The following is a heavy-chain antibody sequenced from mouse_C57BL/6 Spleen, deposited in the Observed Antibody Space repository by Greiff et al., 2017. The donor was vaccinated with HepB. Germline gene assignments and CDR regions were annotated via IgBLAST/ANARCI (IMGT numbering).Heavy chain of an antibody. D-gene: IGHD2-1*01. Sequence: EVMLVESGEGLVKPGGSLKLSCAASGFTFSSYAMSWVRQTPEKRLEWVAYISSGGDYIYYADTVKGRFTISRDNARNTLYLQMSSLKSEDTAMYYCTRVSYGNYPYAMDYWGQGTSVTVSS. CDR1: GFTFSSYA. J-gene: IGHJ4*01. CDR3: TRVSYGNYPYAMDY. V-gene: IGHV5-9-1*02. CDR2: ISSGGDYI.